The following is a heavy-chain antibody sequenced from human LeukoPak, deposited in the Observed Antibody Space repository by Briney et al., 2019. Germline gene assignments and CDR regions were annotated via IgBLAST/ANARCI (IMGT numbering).Heavy chain of an antibody. CDR3: ARTTEAHSWRTRYYDYYMDV. J-gene: IGHJ6*03. Sequence: SETLSLTCTVSGYSISSGHYWGWIRQPPGKGLEWIGYIYYSGSTNYNPSLKSRVTISVDTSKNQFSLKLNSVTAADTAVYYCARTTEAHSWRTRYYDYYMDVWGKGTTVTVSS. V-gene: IGHV4-61*01. CDR2: IYYSGST. D-gene: IGHD6-13*01. CDR1: GYSISSGHY.